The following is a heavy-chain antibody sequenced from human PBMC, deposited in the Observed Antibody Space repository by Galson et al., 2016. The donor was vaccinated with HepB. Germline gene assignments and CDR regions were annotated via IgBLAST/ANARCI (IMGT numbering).Heavy chain of an antibody. Sequence: SLRLSCVASGFTLRTYGIHWIRLAPGKGMEWISFISTSGRRTYYADSVRRRFTIARDNSRNTVSLQMNSLRSEDSATYYCARLAPTLLAETSGRYYLDLWGPGNLVTVSS. CDR2: ISTSGRRT. CDR3: ARLAPTLLAETSGRYYLDL. CDR1: GFTLRTYG. V-gene: IGHV3-30*03. J-gene: IGHJ5*02. D-gene: IGHD1-26*01.